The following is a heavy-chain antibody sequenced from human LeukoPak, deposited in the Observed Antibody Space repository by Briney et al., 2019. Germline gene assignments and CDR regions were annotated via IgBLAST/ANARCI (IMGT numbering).Heavy chain of an antibody. CDR1: GFTFSSYD. J-gene: IGHJ3*01. CDR3: ARVLSSSSSSLGAYDL. D-gene: IGHD2-2*01. CDR2: ISSGASAI. V-gene: IGHV3-48*03. Sequence: GGSLRLSCAASGFTFSSYDMNWVRQAPGKGLEWVSYISSGASAIYYADSVEGRFTISRDNAQNSLYLQMNSLRAEDTAVYYCARVLSSSSSSLGAYDLWGQGTMVHVSS.